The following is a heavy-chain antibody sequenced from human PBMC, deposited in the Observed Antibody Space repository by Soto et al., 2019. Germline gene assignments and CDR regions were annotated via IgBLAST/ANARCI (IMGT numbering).Heavy chain of an antibody. J-gene: IGHJ6*02. CDR1: GGSISSGGYY. Sequence: SETLSLTCTVSGGSISSGGYYWSWIRQHPGKGLEWIGYIYYSGSTYYNPSLKSRVTISVDTSKNQFSLKLSSVTAADTAVYYCARDRGELWNREYGMDVWGQGTTVTVSS. V-gene: IGHV4-31*03. D-gene: IGHD5-18*01. CDR2: IYYSGST. CDR3: ARDRGELWNREYGMDV.